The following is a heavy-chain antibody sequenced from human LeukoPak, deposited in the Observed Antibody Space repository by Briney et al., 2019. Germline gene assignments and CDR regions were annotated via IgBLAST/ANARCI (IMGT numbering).Heavy chain of an antibody. Sequence: SQTLSLTCTVSGDSISSGGYYWSWIRQPAEKGLEWIGRIYTSGSTNYNPSLKSRVTISVDTSKNQFSLKLSSVTAADTAVYYCATHYYDTSGYYYEDTFDIWGQGTMVTVSS. J-gene: IGHJ3*02. CDR2: IYTSGST. CDR3: ATHYYDTSGYYYEDTFDI. V-gene: IGHV4-61*02. D-gene: IGHD3-22*01. CDR1: GDSISSGGYY.